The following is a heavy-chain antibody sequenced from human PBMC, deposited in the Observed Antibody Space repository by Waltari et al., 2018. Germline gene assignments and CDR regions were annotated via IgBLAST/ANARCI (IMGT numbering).Heavy chain of an antibody. CDR1: GDSISNTF. V-gene: IGHV4-59*08. J-gene: IGHJ3*01. CDR2: MYYSGSP. D-gene: IGHD3-16*01. CDR3: ARLLGDGALDV. Sequence: QVQLQESGPGLVKPSETLALTCTVSGDSISNTFCGWIGQAPGGGLDWIGFMYYSGSPYYNPSLGSRVTISGDRAQNQLSLKLTSATAADTAVYYCARLLGDGALDVWGQGTKVTVSS.